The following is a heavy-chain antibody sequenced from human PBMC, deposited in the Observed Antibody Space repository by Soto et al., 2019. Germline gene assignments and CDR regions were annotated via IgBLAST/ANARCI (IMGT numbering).Heavy chain of an antibody. Sequence: GGSLRLSCAVSGFTFDYNAMHWVRQSPEKGLEWVSGINWKSDIGYADSVKGRFTISRDNAEDSLYLQMNSLRAEDTALYYCAISQDRGGRTTFIYWGQGTQVTVSS. D-gene: IGHD3-16*01. CDR2: INWKSDI. J-gene: IGHJ4*02. CDR1: GFTFDYNA. CDR3: AISQDRGGRTTFIY. V-gene: IGHV3-9*01.